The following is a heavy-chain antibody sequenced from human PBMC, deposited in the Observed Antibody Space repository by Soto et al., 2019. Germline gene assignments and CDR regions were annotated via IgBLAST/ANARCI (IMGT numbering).Heavy chain of an antibody. J-gene: IGHJ6*02. Sequence: QVQPQESGPGLVKPSETLSLTCTVSGGSITNYYWSWIRQSPGKGLEWIGFIYYSGSTNYSPSLKSRVTISVSTSKTQFSLKMTSVTAADTGVYYCARDGTAVTTGYYGLDVWGQGTTVTVSS. D-gene: IGHD2-2*01. CDR1: GGSITNYY. V-gene: IGHV4-59*01. CDR3: ARDGTAVTTGYYGLDV. CDR2: IYYSGST.